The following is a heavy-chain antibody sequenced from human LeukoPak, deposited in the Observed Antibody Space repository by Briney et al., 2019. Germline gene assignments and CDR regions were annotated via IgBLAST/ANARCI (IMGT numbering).Heavy chain of an antibody. CDR2: IWYDGSNK. Sequence: GGSLRLSCAASGFTFSSYGMHWVRQAPGKGLEWVAVIWYDGSNKYYADSVKGRFTISRDNSKNTLYLQMNSLRAEDTAVYYCARDYYGSGSILNFDYWGQGTLVTVSS. D-gene: IGHD3-10*01. CDR1: GFTFSSYG. CDR3: ARDYYGSGSILNFDY. V-gene: IGHV3-33*01. J-gene: IGHJ4*02.